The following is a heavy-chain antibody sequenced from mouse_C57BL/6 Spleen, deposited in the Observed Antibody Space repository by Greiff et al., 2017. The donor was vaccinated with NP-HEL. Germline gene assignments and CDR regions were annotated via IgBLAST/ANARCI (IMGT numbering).Heavy chain of an antibody. CDR3: ARRGITTNYYAMDY. CDR2: IYPGSGST. V-gene: IGHV1-55*01. J-gene: IGHJ4*01. Sequence: QVHVKQSGAELVKPGASVKMSCKASGYTFTSYWITWVKQRPGQGLEWIGDIYPGSGSTNYNEKFKSKATLTVDTSSSTAYMQLSSLTSEDSAVYYCARRGITTNYYAMDYWGQGTSVTVSS. D-gene: IGHD2-4*01. CDR1: GYTFTSYW.